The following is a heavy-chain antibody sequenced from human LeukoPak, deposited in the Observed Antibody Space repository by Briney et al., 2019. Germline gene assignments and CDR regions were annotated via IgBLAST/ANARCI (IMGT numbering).Heavy chain of an antibody. D-gene: IGHD5-12*01. J-gene: IGHJ3*01. CDR2: INHSGST. V-gene: IGHV4-34*01. CDR1: GASFTGYY. CDR3: ACNLVKSSAYDREEDAFDV. Sequence: PSETLSLTCAVYGASFTGYYWRWIRQPPGKGLEWIGEINHSGSTKYNPSLKSRVTISVDTSTNQFFLRLTSVTAADTALYYCACNLVKSSAYDREEDAFDVWGQGTMVTVPS.